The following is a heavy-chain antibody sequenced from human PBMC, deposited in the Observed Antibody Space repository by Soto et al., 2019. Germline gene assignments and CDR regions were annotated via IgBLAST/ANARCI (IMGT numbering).Heavy chain of an antibody. CDR1: AGSISRGGYS. J-gene: IGHJ4*02. D-gene: IGHD2-2*01. Sequence: QLQLQESGSGLVKPSQTLSLTCAVSAGSISRGGYSWSWIRQPPGKGLEWIGYIYHSGSTYYIPSLKIRVTIPVDTSKKQFSLKLSSVTAADTAGYYCARAPARWGQGTLVTASS. CDR3: ARAPAR. V-gene: IGHV4-30-2*01. CDR2: IYHSGST.